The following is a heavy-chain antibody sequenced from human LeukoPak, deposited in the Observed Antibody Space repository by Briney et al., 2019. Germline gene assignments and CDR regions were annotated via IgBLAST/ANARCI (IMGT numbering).Heavy chain of an antibody. J-gene: IGHJ4*02. CDR1: GFTFDDYA. D-gene: IGHD6-13*01. V-gene: IGHV3-9*03. CDR3: AKEGVAAGTGEFDY. CDR2: ISWNSGSI. Sequence: PGRSLRLSCAASGFTFDDYAMHWVRQAPGKGLEWVSGISWNSGSIGYADSVKGRFTISRDNAKNSLYLQMNSLRAEDMALYYCAKEGVAAGTGEFDYWGQGTLVTVSS.